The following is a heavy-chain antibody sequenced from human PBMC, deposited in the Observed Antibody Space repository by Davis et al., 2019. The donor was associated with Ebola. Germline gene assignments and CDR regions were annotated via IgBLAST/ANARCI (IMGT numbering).Heavy chain of an antibody. CDR3: AKHLKQSGYSFGFDY. V-gene: IGHV3-15*01. Sequence: GESLKISCVASGFTFSSYTMNWVRQAPGKGLEWVGRIKSKTDGGTTDYAAPVKGRFTISRDDSKNTLYLQMNSLRPEDSAIYYCAKHLKQSGYSFGFDYWGQGTLVTVSS. J-gene: IGHJ4*02. CDR2: IKSKTDGGTT. D-gene: IGHD5-18*01. CDR1: GFTFSSYT.